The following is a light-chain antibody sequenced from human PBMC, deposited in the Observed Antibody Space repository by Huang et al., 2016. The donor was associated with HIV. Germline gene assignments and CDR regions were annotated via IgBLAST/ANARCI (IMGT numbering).Light chain of an antibody. CDR2: DES. Sequence: EIVLTQSPATLSLSPGERATLSCRANQSVSTYLAWYQHKPGQAPRLLIYDESNRATAIPARFSCSGSVTYFTLTISSLEPEYFAVYYCQQRSNWPPITFGQGTRLEIK. CDR3: QQRSNWPPIT. V-gene: IGKV3-11*01. CDR1: QSVSTY. J-gene: IGKJ5*01.